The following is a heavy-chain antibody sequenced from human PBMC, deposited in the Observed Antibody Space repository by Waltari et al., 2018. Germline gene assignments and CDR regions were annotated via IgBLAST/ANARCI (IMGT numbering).Heavy chain of an antibody. CDR1: GGSIRRRGYY. CDR2: IYYSGTT. V-gene: IGHV4-39*01. CDR3: ARQSYYDESGHD. J-gene: IGHJ4*02. D-gene: IGHD3-22*01. Sequence: LELQESGPGLVKPSETLSPTCSVSGGSIRRRGYYWVWIRQPPGKGLEWIGSIYYSGTTYYNPSLNSRVTISVDTSKNQFSLKLTSVTAADTAMYFCARQSYYDESGHDWGQGTLVTVSS.